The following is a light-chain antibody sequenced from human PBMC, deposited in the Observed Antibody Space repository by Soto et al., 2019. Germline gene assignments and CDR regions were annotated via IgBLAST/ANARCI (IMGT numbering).Light chain of an antibody. CDR1: QDINIY. CDR2: DAS. V-gene: IGKV1-33*01. CDR3: QQYANLPLS. J-gene: IGKJ4*01. Sequence: DIQMTQSPSSLSAFVGDRVTITCQASQDINIYLNWYQQRPGKAPKLLIYDASNLATGVPSRFSGGGSETEFTFTISSLQPEDTATYYCQQYANLPLSFGGGTKVEIK.